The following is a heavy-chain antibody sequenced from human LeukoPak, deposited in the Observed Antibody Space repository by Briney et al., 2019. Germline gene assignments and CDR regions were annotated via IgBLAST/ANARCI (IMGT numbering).Heavy chain of an antibody. Sequence: PSETLSLTCTVSGGSINSGGYYWSWIRQHPGKGLEWIGYIYYSGSTYYNPSLKSRVTISVDTSKNQFSLKLSSVTAADTVFFFKQKTAYDILTGYRPFDYWGQGTLVTVSS. CDR1: GGSINSGGYY. D-gene: IGHD3-9*01. J-gene: IGHJ4*02. V-gene: IGHV4-31*03. CDR2: IYYSGST. CDR3: QKTAYDILTGYRPFDY.